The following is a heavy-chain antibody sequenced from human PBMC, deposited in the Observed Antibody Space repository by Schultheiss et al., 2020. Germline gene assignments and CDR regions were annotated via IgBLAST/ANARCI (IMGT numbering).Heavy chain of an antibody. CDR1: GLTFSTYA. Sequence: GGSLRLSCAASGLTFSTYAMHWVRQAPGKGLEYVSAISGNGGSTYYADSVKGRFTISRDNSKNTLYLQMGSLRDEDTAVYYCASAGTSGWYCGYWGQGSLVTVSS. CDR2: ISGNGGST. CDR3: ASAGTSGWYCGY. V-gene: IGHV3-64*02. D-gene: IGHD6-19*01. J-gene: IGHJ4*02.